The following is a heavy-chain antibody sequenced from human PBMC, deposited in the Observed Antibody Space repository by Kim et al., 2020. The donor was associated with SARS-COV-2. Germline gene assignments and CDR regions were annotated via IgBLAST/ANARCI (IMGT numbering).Heavy chain of an antibody. CDR2: IWYDGSNK. CDR1: GFTFSSYG. J-gene: IGHJ6*02. CDR3: ARAQLSDYDFWSGRRGGMDV. D-gene: IGHD3-3*01. Sequence: GGSLRLSCAASGFTFSSYGMHWVRQAPGKGLEWVAGIWYDGSNKYYADSVKGRFTISRDNSKNTLYLQMNSLRAEDTAVYYCARAQLSDYDFWSGRRGGMDVWGQGTTVTFSS. V-gene: IGHV3-33*01.